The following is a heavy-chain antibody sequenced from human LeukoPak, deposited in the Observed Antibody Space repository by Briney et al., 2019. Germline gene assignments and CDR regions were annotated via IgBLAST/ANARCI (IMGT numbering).Heavy chain of an antibody. CDR1: GFTVSSNY. Sequence: GGSLRLSCAASGFTVSSNYISWVRQAPGKGLEWVSVIYSGGSTYYADSVKGRFTISRDNSKNTLYLQMNSLRAEDTAVYYCARETPNYYDSSGSFDYWGQGTLVTVSS. CDR3: ARETPNYYDSSGSFDY. D-gene: IGHD3-22*01. CDR2: IYSGGST. V-gene: IGHV3-53*01. J-gene: IGHJ4*02.